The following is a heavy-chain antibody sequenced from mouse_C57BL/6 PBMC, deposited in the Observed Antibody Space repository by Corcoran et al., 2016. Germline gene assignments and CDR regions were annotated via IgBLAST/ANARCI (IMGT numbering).Heavy chain of an antibody. CDR3: ARGTTGTKYFDV. CDR1: GYNFTTYG. Sequence: QIQLVQSGPELKKPGETGKISCKASGYNFTTYGLRWVKQAPGKGLKWMGWINTYSGVPTFADDFKGRFAFSLETSASTAYLQINNLKNEDTATYFSARGTTGTKYFDVWGTGTTVTVSS. J-gene: IGHJ1*03. V-gene: IGHV9-3*01. CDR2: INTYSGVP. D-gene: IGHD4-1*01.